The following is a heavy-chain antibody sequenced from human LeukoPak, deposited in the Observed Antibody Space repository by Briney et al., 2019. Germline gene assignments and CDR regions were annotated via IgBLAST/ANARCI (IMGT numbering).Heavy chain of an antibody. V-gene: IGHV3-30*02. D-gene: IGHD5-24*01. J-gene: IGHJ4*02. CDR1: GFTFSNYG. Sequence: GGSLRLSCATSGFTFSNYGLHWVRQAPGKGLEWVAFVPNDGSNKYYADSVKGRFTISRDNSKNTLYLQMNSLRAEDTAVYYCAKGDHSWGQGTLVTVSS. CDR2: VPNDGSNK. CDR3: AKGDHS.